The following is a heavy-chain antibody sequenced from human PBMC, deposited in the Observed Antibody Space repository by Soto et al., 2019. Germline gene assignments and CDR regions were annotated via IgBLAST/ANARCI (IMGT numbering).Heavy chain of an antibody. D-gene: IGHD1-26*01. CDR2: ISSSSYTI. CDR3: AREISLSAGSYFDY. Sequence: GGSLRLSCTASGFTFNTYNMNWVRQAPGKGLEWVSYISSSSYTIKYADSVEGRFTVSRDNGKKSLYLQMNSLRDEDTAVYFCAREISLSAGSYFDYWGQGTPVTVSS. J-gene: IGHJ4*02. V-gene: IGHV3-48*02. CDR1: GFTFNTYN.